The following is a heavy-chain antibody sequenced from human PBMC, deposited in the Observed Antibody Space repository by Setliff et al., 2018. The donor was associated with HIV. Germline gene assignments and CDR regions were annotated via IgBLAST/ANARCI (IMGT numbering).Heavy chain of an antibody. CDR3: ARLGTGNADHY. Sequence: SETLSLTCSVSGGSISSSSYYWGWIRQPPGKGLEWIGSIFYTGSTYYNPSLKSRVTISVDTSKNQFSLKLSSVTAADTAVYYCARLGTGNADHYWGQGTRVTVSS. V-gene: IGHV4-39*07. CDR1: GGSISSSSYY. D-gene: IGHD1-1*01. CDR2: IFYTGST. J-gene: IGHJ4*02.